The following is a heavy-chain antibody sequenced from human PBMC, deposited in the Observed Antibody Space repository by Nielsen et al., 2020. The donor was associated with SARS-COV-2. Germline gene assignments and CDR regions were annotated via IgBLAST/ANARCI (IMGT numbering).Heavy chain of an antibody. CDR1: GFTFSSYS. J-gene: IGHJ6*02. V-gene: IGHV3-33*08. CDR3: ARGRGSPKNYYYGMDV. CDR2: IWYDGSNK. Sequence: GESLKISCAASGFTFSSYSMNWVRQAPGKGLEWVAVIWYDGSNKYYADSVKGRFTISRDNSKNTLYLQMNSLRAEDTAVYYCARGRGSPKNYYYGMDVWGQGTTVTVSS.